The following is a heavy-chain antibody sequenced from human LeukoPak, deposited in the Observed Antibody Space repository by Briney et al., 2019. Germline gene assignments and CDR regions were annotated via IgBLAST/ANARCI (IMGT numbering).Heavy chain of an antibody. V-gene: IGHV1-69*06. J-gene: IGHJ6*03. D-gene: IGHD1-26*01. Sequence: ASVKVSCKTPGGPFSAYAISWVRQAPGQGLEWMGGIIPLFGTANYAQRFQDRVTITADRSTSTAYMELSSLRSEDTAVYYCARGKWELPDWGYYYYYMDVWGKGTTVTVSS. CDR3: ARGKWELPDWGYYYYYMDV. CDR2: IIPLFGTA. CDR1: GGPFSAYA.